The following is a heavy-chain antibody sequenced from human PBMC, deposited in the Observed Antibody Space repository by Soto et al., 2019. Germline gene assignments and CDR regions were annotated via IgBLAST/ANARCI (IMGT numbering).Heavy chain of an antibody. V-gene: IGHV3-21*01. CDR1: GFTFSSYS. J-gene: IGHJ6*02. D-gene: IGHD3-10*01. Sequence: PGGSLRLSCAASGFTFSSYSMNWVRQAPGKGLEWVSSISSSSSYIYYADSVKGRFTISRDNAKNSLYLQMNSLRAEDTAVYYCARDFEGINGMDVWGQGTTVTVSS. CDR3: ARDFEGINGMDV. CDR2: ISSSSSYI.